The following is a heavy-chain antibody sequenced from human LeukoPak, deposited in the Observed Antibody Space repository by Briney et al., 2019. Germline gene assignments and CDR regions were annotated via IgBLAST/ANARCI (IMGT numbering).Heavy chain of an antibody. CDR2: INHSGST. Sequence: SETLSLTCAVYGGSFSGYYWSWTRQPPGKGLEWIGEINHSGSTNYNPSLKSRVTISVDTSKNQFSLKLSSVTAADTAVYYCARVPWPRRNWFDPWGQGTLVTVSS. J-gene: IGHJ5*02. CDR1: GGSFSGYY. CDR3: ARVPWPRRNWFDP. V-gene: IGHV4-34*01.